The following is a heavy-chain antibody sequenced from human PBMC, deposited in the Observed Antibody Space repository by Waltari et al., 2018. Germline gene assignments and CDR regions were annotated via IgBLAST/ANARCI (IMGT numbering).Heavy chain of an antibody. V-gene: IGHV4-59*11. CDR1: GGSIRSPY. J-gene: IGHJ6*02. CDR3: ARDERGIDV. CDR2: IYYSGST. Sequence: QVQLQESGPGLVKPSETLSLTCTVSGGSIRSPYWSWIRQPPGKGLEWIGYIYYSGSTNYNPSLKSRVTISVDTSKNQFSLRLSSVTAADTAVYYCARDERGIDVWGQGTTVTVSS.